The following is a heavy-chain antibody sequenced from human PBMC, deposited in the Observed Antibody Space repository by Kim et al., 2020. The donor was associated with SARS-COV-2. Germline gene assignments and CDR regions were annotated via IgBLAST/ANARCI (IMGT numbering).Heavy chain of an antibody. CDR2: ISYDGSNK. CDR3: ARDRLAVTTGDDDYYYYGMDV. CDR1: GFTFSSYA. V-gene: IGHV3-30*04. J-gene: IGHJ6*02. D-gene: IGHD4-17*01. Sequence: GGSLRLSCAASGFTFSSYAMHWVRQAPGKGLEWVAVISYDGSNKYYADSVKGRFTISRDNSKNTLYLQMNSLRAEDTAVYYCARDRLAVTTGDDDYYYYGMDVWGQGTTVTVSS.